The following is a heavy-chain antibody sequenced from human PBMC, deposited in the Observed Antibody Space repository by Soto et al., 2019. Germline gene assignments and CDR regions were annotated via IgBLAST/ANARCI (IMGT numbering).Heavy chain of an antibody. CDR1: GGTFSIYA. V-gene: IGHV1-69*01. J-gene: IGHJ4*02. CDR3: ASQLEYCGGDCYSVFY. D-gene: IGHD2-21*02. CDR2: IIPIFGTA. Sequence: QVQLVQSGAEVKKPGSSVKVSCKASGGTFSIYAISWVRQAPGQGLEWMGGIIPIFGTANYAQKFQGRVTITADESTSTAYMELSSLRSEDTAVYYCASQLEYCGGDCYSVFYWGQGTLVTVSS.